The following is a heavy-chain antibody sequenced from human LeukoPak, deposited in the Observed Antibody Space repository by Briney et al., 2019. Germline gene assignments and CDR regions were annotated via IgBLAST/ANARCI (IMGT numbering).Heavy chain of an antibody. D-gene: IGHD6-13*01. V-gene: IGHV4-59*01. Sequence: KSSETLSLTCTVSGGSISSYYWNWIRQPPGKGLEWIGYIYYSGTTNYNPSLKSRVSMSVDTSKNQFSLKLSSVTAADTAVYYCARARSGIAGFDPWGQGTLVTVSS. J-gene: IGHJ5*02. CDR1: GGSISSYY. CDR3: ARARSGIAGFDP. CDR2: IYYSGTT.